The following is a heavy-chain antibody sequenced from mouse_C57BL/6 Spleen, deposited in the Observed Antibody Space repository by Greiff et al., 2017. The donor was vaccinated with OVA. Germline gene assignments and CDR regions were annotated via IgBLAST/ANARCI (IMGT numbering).Heavy chain of an antibody. D-gene: IGHD1-1*01. J-gene: IGHJ3*01. CDR1: GFNIKDDY. CDR2: IDPENGDT. V-gene: IGHV14-4*01. CDR3: TTYYYGSSPSWFAY. Sequence: DVKLQESGAELVRPGASVKLSCTASGFNIKDDYMHWVKQRPEQGLEWIGWIDPENGDTEYASKFQGKATITADTSSNTAYLQLSSLTSEDTAVYYCTTYYYGSSPSWFAYWGQGTLVTVSA.